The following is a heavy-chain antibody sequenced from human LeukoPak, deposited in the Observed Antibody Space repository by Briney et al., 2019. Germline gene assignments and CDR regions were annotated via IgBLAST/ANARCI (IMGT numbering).Heavy chain of an antibody. CDR1: GDSVSGGSAG. D-gene: IGHD3-10*01. J-gene: IGHJ5*02. Sequence: SQTLSLTCAISGDSVSGGSAGWNWIRQSPSRGLERLGRIYYRSKWYRDYAISLKSRITINPDTSRNQFSLQLNSVTHDDTAVYYCTGGGLVRGTLHWFDPWGQGTLVTVSS. V-gene: IGHV6-1*01. CDR2: IYYRSKWYR. CDR3: TGGGLVRGTLHWFDP.